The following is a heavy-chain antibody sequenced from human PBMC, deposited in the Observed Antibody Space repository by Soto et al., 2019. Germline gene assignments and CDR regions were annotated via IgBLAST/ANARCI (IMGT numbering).Heavy chain of an antibody. CDR2: ISAYDGNT. Sequence: QVQLVQSGAEVKKPGASVKVSCKASGYTFITYGISWVRQAPGQGLEWMGWISAYDGNTNYAQKFQGRVTMTTDTSTSTAYMELRSLRTDDTAVYYCAIYTIDYDSSGYCPGFDYWGQGTLVTVSS. J-gene: IGHJ4*02. D-gene: IGHD3-22*01. V-gene: IGHV1-18*04. CDR3: AIYTIDYDSSGYCPGFDY. CDR1: GYTFITYG.